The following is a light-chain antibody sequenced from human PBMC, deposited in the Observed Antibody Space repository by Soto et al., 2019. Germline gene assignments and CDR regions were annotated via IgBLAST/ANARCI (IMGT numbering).Light chain of an antibody. Sequence: IQMTQSPSSLSASVGDIFTITCRASQGIRNDLGWYQQKPGKAPKLLIYAASSLQSGVPSRFSGSGSGTDFTLTINNLQPEDFATYYCQQAKSFPVSFGQGTRLEIK. J-gene: IGKJ5*01. CDR3: QQAKSFPVS. V-gene: IGKV1-17*02. CDR1: QGIRND. CDR2: AAS.